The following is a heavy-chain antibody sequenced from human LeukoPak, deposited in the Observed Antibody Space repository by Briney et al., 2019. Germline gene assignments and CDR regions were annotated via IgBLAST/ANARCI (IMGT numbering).Heavy chain of an antibody. D-gene: IGHD4-17*01. CDR2: VIPILGIA. CDR3: AREFFDYGDYGAIDY. Sequence: SVKVSCKASGGTFSSYDISWVRQAPGQGLEWMGRVIPILGIANYAQKFQGRVTITADKSTSTAYMELSSLRSEDTAVYYCAREFFDYGDYGAIDYWGQGTLVTVSS. V-gene: IGHV1-69*04. CDR1: GGTFSSYD. J-gene: IGHJ4*02.